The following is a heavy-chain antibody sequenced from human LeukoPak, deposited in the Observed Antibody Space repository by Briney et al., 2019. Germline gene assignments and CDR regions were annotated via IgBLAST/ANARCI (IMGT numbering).Heavy chain of an antibody. CDR3: AREKYCGGDCYFVFDY. J-gene: IGHJ4*02. D-gene: IGHD2-21*02. CDR1: GFTFSSYS. CDR2: ISSSSSNI. Sequence: GGSLRLSCAASGFTFSSYSMNWVRQAPGKGLEWVSSISSSSSNIYYADSVKGRFTISRDNAKNSLYLQMNSLRAEDTAVYYCAREKYCGGDCYFVFDYWGQGTLVTVSS. V-gene: IGHV3-21*01.